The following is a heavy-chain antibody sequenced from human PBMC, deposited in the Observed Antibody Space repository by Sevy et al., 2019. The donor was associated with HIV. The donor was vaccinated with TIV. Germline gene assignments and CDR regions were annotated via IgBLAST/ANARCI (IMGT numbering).Heavy chain of an antibody. Sequence: SETQSLTCGVSGGSISSYHWSWIRQPPGKGLEWIGYIYYTGSTSYSPSLKSRVTMSLDTSKNQFSLRLTSVTAADTAVYYCARDSVVSPRIFDYWGRGTLVTVSS. V-gene: IGHV4-59*01. D-gene: IGHD2-15*01. CDR2: IYYTGST. CDR3: ARDSVVSPRIFDY. J-gene: IGHJ4*02. CDR1: GGSISSYH.